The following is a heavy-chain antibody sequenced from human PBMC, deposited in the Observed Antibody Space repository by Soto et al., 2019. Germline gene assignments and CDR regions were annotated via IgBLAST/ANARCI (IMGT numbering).Heavy chain of an antibody. CDR3: ARQGPGDAFDS. J-gene: IGHJ3*02. CDR2: IYYSGST. V-gene: IGHV4-59*08. Sequence: SETLSLTCTVSGGSISSYYWSWIRQPPGKGLEWIGYIYYSGSTNYNPSLKSRVTISVDTSKNQFSLKLSSVTAADTAVYYCARQGPGDAFDSRGQGTMVTVSS. CDR1: GGSISSYY.